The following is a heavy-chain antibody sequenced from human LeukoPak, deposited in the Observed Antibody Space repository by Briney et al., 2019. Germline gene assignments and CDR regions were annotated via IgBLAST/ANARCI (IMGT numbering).Heavy chain of an antibody. D-gene: IGHD6-19*01. Sequence: SGGSLRLSCAASGFTLDDYGMSWVRQAPGKGLEWVSGINWNGGSTGYADSVKGRFTISRDNAKNTLYLQMNSLRAEDTAVYYCAKGRGWYPFFDYWGQGTLVTVSS. CDR2: INWNGGST. CDR3: AKGRGWYPFFDY. V-gene: IGHV3-20*04. CDR1: GFTLDDYG. J-gene: IGHJ4*02.